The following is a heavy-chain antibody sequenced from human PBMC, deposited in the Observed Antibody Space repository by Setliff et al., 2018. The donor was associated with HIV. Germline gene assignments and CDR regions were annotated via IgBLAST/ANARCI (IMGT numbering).Heavy chain of an antibody. J-gene: IGHJ4*02. CDR2: THASGTT. Sequence: SETLSLTCTVSGGSISGDFWTWIRQPAGEGLEWIGRTHASGTTQCEPSLKNRCSMSIDNSKNTLYLQMNSLRAEDTAVYYCAKDRYYDSSGSPFDYWGQGTLVTVSS. D-gene: IGHD3-22*01. V-gene: IGHV4-4*07. CDR3: AKDRYYDSSGSPFDY. CDR1: GGSISGDF.